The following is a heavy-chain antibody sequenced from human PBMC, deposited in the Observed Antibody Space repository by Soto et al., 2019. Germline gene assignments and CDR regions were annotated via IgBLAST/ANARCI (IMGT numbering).Heavy chain of an antibody. Sequence: AAVKVSCKASGCTFTGYYMHWVRQAPGQGLEWMGWINPNSGGTNYAQKFQGWVTMTRDTSISTAYMELSRLRSEDTAVYYCAREGARPDVDTAMVHYYYGMDVWGQGTTVT. D-gene: IGHD5-18*01. CDR2: INPNSGGT. V-gene: IGHV1-2*04. J-gene: IGHJ6*02. CDR3: AREGARPDVDTAMVHYYYGMDV. CDR1: GCTFTGYY.